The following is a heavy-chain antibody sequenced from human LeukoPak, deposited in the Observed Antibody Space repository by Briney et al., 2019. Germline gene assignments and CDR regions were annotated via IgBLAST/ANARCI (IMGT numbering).Heavy chain of an antibody. CDR2: INPNSGGT. D-gene: IGHD2-2*01. CDR1: GYTITGYY. V-gene: IGHV1-2*04. J-gene: IGHJ4*02. CDR3: ARERAPQGYCSSTSCYHFDY. Sequence: GASVKVSCKASGYTITGYYMHWVRQARGQGLEWMGWINPNSGGTNYAQKFQGWVTMTRDTSISTAYMELSRLRSDDTAVYYCARERAPQGYCSSTSCYHFDYWGQGTLVTVSS.